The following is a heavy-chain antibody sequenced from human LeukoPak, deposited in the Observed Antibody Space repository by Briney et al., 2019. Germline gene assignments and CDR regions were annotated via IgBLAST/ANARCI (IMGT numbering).Heavy chain of an antibody. CDR1: GFTFSSYG. V-gene: IGHV3-23*01. CDR3: ARPRLEYCSGGSCFDAFDI. J-gene: IGHJ3*02. D-gene: IGHD2-15*01. CDR2: ISGSGDNT. Sequence: GGTLRLSCVASGFTFSSYGLSWVRQAPGKGLEWVSAISGSGDNTYYADSVKGRFTVSRDNSKNTLYLQMNSLRAEDTAVYYCARPRLEYCSGGSCFDAFDIWGQGTMVTVSS.